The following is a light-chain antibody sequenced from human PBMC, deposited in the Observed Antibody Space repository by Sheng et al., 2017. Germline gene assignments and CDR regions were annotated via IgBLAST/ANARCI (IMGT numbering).Light chain of an antibody. V-gene: IGLV3-1*01. CDR2: EDS. J-gene: IGLJ2*01. CDR1: KLGEKY. CDR3: QAWVSITAYVV. Sequence: SYEVTQPPSVSVSPGQTASITCSGDKLGEKYVSWYQQKPGQSPVLVIYEDSKRPSGIPERFSGSNSGSRATLTIRGTQAMDEADYYCQAWVSITAYVVFAGGTKLTVL.